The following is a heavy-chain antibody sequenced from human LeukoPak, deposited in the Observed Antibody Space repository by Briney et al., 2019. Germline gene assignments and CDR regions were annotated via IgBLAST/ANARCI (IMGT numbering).Heavy chain of an antibody. D-gene: IGHD6-13*01. CDR1: GYTFTSYD. Sequence: ASVKVSCKASGYTFTSYDITWVRQAPGQGHEWMGWISAYNGNTNYAQKLQGRVTMTTDTSTSTAYMELRSLRSDDTAVYYCARLRQQLVPDYWGQGTLVTVSS. J-gene: IGHJ4*02. CDR3: ARLRQQLVPDY. CDR2: ISAYNGNT. V-gene: IGHV1-18*04.